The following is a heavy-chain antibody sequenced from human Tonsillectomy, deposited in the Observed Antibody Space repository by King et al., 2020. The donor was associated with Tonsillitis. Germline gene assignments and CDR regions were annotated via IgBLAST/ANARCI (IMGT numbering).Heavy chain of an antibody. CDR2: IKSKTDGGTT. V-gene: IGHV3-15*01. CDR3: AAQLDPSNVEW. CDR1: RFSFNDAW. D-gene: IGHD6-6*01. Sequence: VQLVESGGGLVEPGGSLRLSCEAPRFRVYCAVSRFSFNDAWMTWVRQAPGKGLEWVGRIKSKTDGGTTDYAAPVKGRFTISRDDSKNTLYLQMDSLKTEDTAVYYCAAQLDPSNVEWWGQGTRVTVSS. J-gene: IGHJ4*02.